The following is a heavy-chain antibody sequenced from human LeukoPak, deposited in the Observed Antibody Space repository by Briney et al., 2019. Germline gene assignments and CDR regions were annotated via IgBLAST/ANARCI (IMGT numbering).Heavy chain of an antibody. CDR2: INPNSGGT. J-gene: IGHJ2*01. V-gene: IGHV1-2*02. CDR1: GYTFTGYY. CDR3: AHDGADSSSWYPDWYFDL. Sequence: ASVKVSCKASGYTFTGYYMHWVRQAPGQGLEWRGWINPNSGGTNYAQKFQGRVTMTRDTSISTAYMELSRLRSDDTAVYYCAHDGADSSSWYPDWYFDLWGRGTLVTVSS. D-gene: IGHD6-13*01.